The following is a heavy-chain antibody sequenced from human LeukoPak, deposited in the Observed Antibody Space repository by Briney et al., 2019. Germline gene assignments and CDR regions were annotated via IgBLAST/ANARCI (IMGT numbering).Heavy chain of an antibody. J-gene: IGHJ4*02. CDR3: AKALSGSAYYFDY. Sequence: TGGSLRLSCAASGFIFGSYGMHWVRQAPGKGLEWVAFIRYDGSNKYHGDSVKGRFTISRDNSENTLYLQMNSLRAEDTAMYYCAKALSGSAYYFDYWGQGTLVTVSS. CDR1: GFIFGSYG. V-gene: IGHV3-30*02. CDR2: IRYDGSNK. D-gene: IGHD5-12*01.